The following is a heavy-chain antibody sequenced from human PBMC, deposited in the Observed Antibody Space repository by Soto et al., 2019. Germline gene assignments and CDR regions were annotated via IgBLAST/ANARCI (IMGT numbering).Heavy chain of an antibody. CDR2: IYYSGST. V-gene: IGHV4-39*02. Sequence: PSETLSLTCTVSGGSISSSSYYWGWIRQPPGKGLEWIGSIYYSGSTYYNPSLKSRFTISRDNAKNSLYLQMNSLRAEDTAVYYCARAPSWGWELLFDYWGQGTLVTVSS. CDR3: ARAPSWGWELLFDY. J-gene: IGHJ4*02. CDR1: GGSISSSSYY. D-gene: IGHD1-26*01.